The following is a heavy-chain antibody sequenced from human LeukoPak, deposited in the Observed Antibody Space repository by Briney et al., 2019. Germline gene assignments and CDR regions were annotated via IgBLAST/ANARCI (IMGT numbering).Heavy chain of an antibody. Sequence: SQTLSLTCTVSGGSISSGDYYWSWTRQPPGKGLEWIGYIYYSGSTYYNPSLKSRVTISVDTSKNQFSLKLSSVTAADTAVYYCARDGGYGGVYWYFDLWGRGTLVTVSS. V-gene: IGHV4-30-4*01. D-gene: IGHD4-23*01. CDR1: GGSISSGDYY. CDR2: IYYSGST. J-gene: IGHJ2*01. CDR3: ARDGGYGGVYWYFDL.